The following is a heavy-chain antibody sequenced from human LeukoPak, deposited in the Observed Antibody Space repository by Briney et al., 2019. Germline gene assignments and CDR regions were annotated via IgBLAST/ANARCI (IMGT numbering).Heavy chain of an antibody. V-gene: IGHV4-4*07. J-gene: IGHJ4*02. D-gene: IGHD1-26*01. CDR1: GGSITNYY. CDR2: IYTSGST. Sequence: SETLSLTCTVSGGSITNYYWSWIRQPAGKGLEWIGRIYTSGSTSYNPSLKSRVTMSVDTSKNQFSLKLISVTAADTAVYYCARDVTGGSYFDYWGQGTLVTVSS. CDR3: ARDVTGGSYFDY.